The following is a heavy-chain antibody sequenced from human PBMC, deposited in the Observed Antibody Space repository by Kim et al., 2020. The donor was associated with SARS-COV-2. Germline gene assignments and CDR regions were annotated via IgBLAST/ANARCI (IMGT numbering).Heavy chain of an antibody. D-gene: IGHD2-2*01. V-gene: IGHV3-15*01. CDR2: IKSKTDGGTT. CDR1: GFTFSNAW. J-gene: IGHJ6*02. CDR3: TTSPGYIVGVPAAPSDSDYGMDV. Sequence: GGSLRLSCAASGFTFSNAWMSWVRQAPGKGLEWVGRIKSKTDGGTTDYAAPVKGRFTISRDDSKNTLYLQMNSLKTEDTAVYYCTTSPGYIVGVPAAPSDSDYGMDVWGQGTTVTVSS.